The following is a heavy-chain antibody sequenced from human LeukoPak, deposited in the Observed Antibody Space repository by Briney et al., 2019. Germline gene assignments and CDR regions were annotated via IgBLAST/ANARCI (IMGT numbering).Heavy chain of an antibody. CDR2: ISSSGSTI. CDR1: GFTFSDYY. D-gene: IGHD2-15*01. J-gene: IGHJ4*02. V-gene: IGHV3-11*01. Sequence: GGSLRLSCAASGFTFSDYYMSWIRQAPGKGLEWVSYISSSGSTIYYADSVKGRFTISRDNAKNSLYLQMNNLRTEDAAIYYCAKAPVTSCRGAFCYPLDSWGQGTLVTVSS. CDR3: AKAPVTSCRGAFCYPLDS.